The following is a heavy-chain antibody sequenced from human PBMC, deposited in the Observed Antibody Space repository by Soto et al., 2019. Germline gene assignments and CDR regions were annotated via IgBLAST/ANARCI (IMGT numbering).Heavy chain of an antibody. J-gene: IGHJ4*02. CDR1: GGSISSSNW. Sequence: SETLSLTCAVSGGSISSSNWWSWVRQPPGKGLEWIGEIYHSGSTNYNPSLKSRVTISVDKSENQFSLKLSSVTAADTAVYYCARDPGYSGSYFDYWGQGTLVTVPS. CDR3: ARDPGYSGSYFDY. D-gene: IGHD1-26*01. CDR2: IYHSGST. V-gene: IGHV4-4*02.